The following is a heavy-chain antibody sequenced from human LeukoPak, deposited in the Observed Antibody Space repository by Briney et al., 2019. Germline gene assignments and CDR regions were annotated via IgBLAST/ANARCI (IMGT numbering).Heavy chain of an antibody. CDR2: TNGDGSWT. V-gene: IGHV3-74*01. CDR1: GNYW. J-gene: IGHJ4*02. D-gene: IGHD2-2*01. CDR3: VSFYETY. Sequence: GGSLRLSCAASGNYWMHWVRQAPGKGLVWVSHTNGDGSWTTYADSVKGRFTISKDNAKNTVYLQMNNLRAEDTAVYYCVSFYETYWGRGTLVTVSS.